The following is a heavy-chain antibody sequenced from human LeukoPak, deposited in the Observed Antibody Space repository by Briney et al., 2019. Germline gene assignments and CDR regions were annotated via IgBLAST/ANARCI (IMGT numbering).Heavy chain of an antibody. Sequence: PVASVNVSCKASGYTFTSYDINWVRQATGQGLEWMGWMNPNSGNTGYAQKFQGRVTMTRNTSISTAYMELSSLRSEDTAVYYCARGGAVASYYYYYYMDVWGKGTTVTVSS. J-gene: IGHJ6*03. CDR3: ARGGAVASYYYYYYMDV. D-gene: IGHD6-19*01. CDR1: GYTFTSYD. V-gene: IGHV1-8*01. CDR2: MNPNSGNT.